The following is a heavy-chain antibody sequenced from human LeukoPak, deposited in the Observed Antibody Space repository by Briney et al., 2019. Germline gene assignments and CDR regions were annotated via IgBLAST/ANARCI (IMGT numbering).Heavy chain of an antibody. Sequence: SETLSLTCTVSSGAISRSSFYWGWIRQPPGKGLEWIGSIYHSGNTYYNPSLKSRVTISVDTSKNQFSLRTTSVTAADTAVYYCGRESDGSGTSYAYWGQGTLVIVSS. D-gene: IGHD3-10*01. CDR3: GRESDGSGTSYAY. J-gene: IGHJ4*02. V-gene: IGHV4-39*07. CDR1: SGAISRSSFY. CDR2: IYHSGNT.